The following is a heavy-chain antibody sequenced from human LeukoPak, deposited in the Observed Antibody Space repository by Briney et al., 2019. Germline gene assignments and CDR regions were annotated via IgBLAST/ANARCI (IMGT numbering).Heavy chain of an antibody. CDR2: IRNDGSDK. V-gene: IGHV3-30*02. CDR1: GFIFTTHG. D-gene: IGHD2-21*01. J-gene: IGHJ4*02. Sequence: GGSLRLSCVASGFIFTTHGMHWVRQAPGKRPQWVALIRNDGSDKYYADSVKGRFTISRDTSKNTLYVQMSSLRPEDTALYYCARDADWAFDYWGQGTLVTVSS. CDR3: ARDADWAFDY.